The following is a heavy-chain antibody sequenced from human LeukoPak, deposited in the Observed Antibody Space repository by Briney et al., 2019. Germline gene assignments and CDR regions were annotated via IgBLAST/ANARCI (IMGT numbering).Heavy chain of an antibody. V-gene: IGHV3-23*01. CDR3: AKGPPLGYYYMDV. Sequence: GGSLRLSCAASGFTFSSYAMSWVRQAPGKGLEWFSAISGSGGSTYYADSVKGRFTISRDNSKNTLYLQMNSLRAEETAVYYCAKGPPLGYYYMDVWGKGTTVTVSS. CDR1: GFTFSSYA. CDR2: ISGSGGST. J-gene: IGHJ6*03.